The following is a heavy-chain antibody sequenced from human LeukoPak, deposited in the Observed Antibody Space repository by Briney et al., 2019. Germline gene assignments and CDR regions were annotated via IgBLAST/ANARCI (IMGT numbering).Heavy chain of an antibody. D-gene: IGHD3-22*01. J-gene: IGHJ3*02. CDR3: AKDYYDSSGSTPAAFDI. Sequence: ASVKVSCKASGYTFTSYGISWVRQAPGQGLEWMGWISAYNGNTNYAQKLQGRVTMTTDTSTSTAYMELRSLRSEDTAVYYCAKDYYDSSGSTPAAFDIWGQGTMVTVSS. CDR2: ISAYNGNT. CDR1: GYTFTSYG. V-gene: IGHV1-18*01.